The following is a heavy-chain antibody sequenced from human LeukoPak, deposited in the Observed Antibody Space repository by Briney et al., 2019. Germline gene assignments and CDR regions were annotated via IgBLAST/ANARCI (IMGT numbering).Heavy chain of an antibody. CDR2: IYHSGST. V-gene: IGHV4-4*02. D-gene: IGHD1-14*01. CDR1: GGSISSSNW. CDR3: ARDSVTTTKGVDP. J-gene: IGHJ5*02. Sequence: SGTLSLTCAVSGGSISSSNWWSLVRQPPGKGLEWIGEIYHSGSTNYNPSLKSRVTISVDKSKNQFSLKLSSVTAADTAVYYCARDSVTTTKGVDPWGQGTLVTVSS.